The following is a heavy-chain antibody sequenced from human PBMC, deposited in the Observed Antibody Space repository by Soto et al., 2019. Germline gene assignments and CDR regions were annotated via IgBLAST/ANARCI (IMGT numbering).Heavy chain of an antibody. CDR1: GGTFGSYA. D-gene: IGHD4-17*01. Sequence: ASVKVSCKASGGTFGSYAISWVRQAPGQGLEWMGGIIPIFGTANYAQKFQGRVTITADKSTSTAYMELSSLRSEDTAVYYCARDYGDYYYYGMDVWGQGTTVTVSS. V-gene: IGHV1-69*06. J-gene: IGHJ6*02. CDR2: IIPIFGTA. CDR3: ARDYGDYYYYGMDV.